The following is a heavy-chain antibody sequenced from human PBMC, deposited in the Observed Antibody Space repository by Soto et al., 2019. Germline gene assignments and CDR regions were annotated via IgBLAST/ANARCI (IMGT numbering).Heavy chain of an antibody. V-gene: IGHV3-23*01. CDR1: GFTFSTYA. J-gene: IGHJ4*02. CDR2: IGGGDDDR. D-gene: IGHD6-13*01. CDR3: AKCIAAAGIVFDY. Sequence: EVQLLESGGGLVQPGGSLRLSCAASGFTFSTYAMSWVRQAPGRGLEWVSSIGGGDDDRYYADSVKGRFTISRDNSKNTLYLQMNSLRAEDTAVYYCAKCIAAAGIVFDYWGQGTLVTVSS.